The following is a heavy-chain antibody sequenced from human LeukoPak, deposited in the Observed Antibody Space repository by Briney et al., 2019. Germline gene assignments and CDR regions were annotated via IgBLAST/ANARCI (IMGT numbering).Heavy chain of an antibody. CDR1: GFTFSNYW. CDR3: AKNGDRGAYCSGGSCYPYYYYYMDV. V-gene: IGHV3-7*03. CDR2: IRKDGSEK. J-gene: IGHJ6*03. D-gene: IGHD2-15*01. Sequence: PGGSLRLSCAASGFTFSNYWMSWVRQAPGKGLEWAANIRKDGSEKYFVDSVKGHFTISRDNSKNTLYLQMNSLSAEDTAVYYCAKNGDRGAYCSGGSCYPYYYYYMDVWGKGTTVTISS.